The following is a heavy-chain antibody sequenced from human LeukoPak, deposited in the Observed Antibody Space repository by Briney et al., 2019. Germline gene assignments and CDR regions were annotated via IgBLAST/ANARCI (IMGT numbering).Heavy chain of an antibody. CDR2: IRSNTYGGTT. Sequence: GRPLRLSCSASGFTFGDFAMSWVRQAPGKGLEWVGFIRSNTYGGTTEYAASVKGRFTISRDDSKSIAYLQINSLKSEDTAVYYCTRENVDHQGMDVWGQGTTVTVSS. CDR1: GFTFGDFA. J-gene: IGHJ6*02. V-gene: IGHV3-49*04. CDR3: TRENVDHQGMDV.